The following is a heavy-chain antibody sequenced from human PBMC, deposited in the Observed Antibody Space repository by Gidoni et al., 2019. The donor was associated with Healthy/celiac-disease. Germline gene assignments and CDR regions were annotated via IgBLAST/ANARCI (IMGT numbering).Heavy chain of an antibody. CDR1: GFTFADYA. CDR3: AKVSSTWELLGPFDY. Sequence: EVQLVESGGGLVQPGRSLRLSCAASGFTFADYAMHWVRQAPGKGLEWVSGISWNSGSIGYADSVKGRFTISRDNAKNSLYLQMNSLRAEDTALYYCAKVSSTWELLGPFDYWGQGTLVTVSS. J-gene: IGHJ4*02. CDR2: ISWNSGSI. D-gene: IGHD1-26*01. V-gene: IGHV3-9*01.